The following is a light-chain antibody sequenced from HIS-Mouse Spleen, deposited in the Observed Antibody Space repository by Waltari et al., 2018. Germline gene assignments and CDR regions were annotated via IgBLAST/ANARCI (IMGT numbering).Light chain of an antibody. V-gene: IGLV3-10*01. J-gene: IGLJ2*01. CDR3: YSTDSSGNHRV. CDR1: ALPKKY. CDR2: EDS. Sequence: SYELTQPPSVSVSPGQTARITCSGAALPKKYAYWYQQKSGQDPVLVIYEDSKRPSGIPERFSGSSSGTMATLTISGAQVEDEADYYCYSTDSSGNHRVFGGGTKLTVL.